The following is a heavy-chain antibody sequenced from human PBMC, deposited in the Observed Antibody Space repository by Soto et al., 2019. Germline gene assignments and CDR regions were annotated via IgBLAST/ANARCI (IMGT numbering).Heavy chain of an antibody. V-gene: IGHV3-33*01. J-gene: IGHJ6*02. CDR3: ARIDCTGNNCNPYYHYGMDV. CDR1: GFTFNTYG. CDR2: IWYDGGTK. D-gene: IGHD2-8*02. Sequence: QEQLVESGGGVVQPGRSLRLSCAASGFTFNTYGMHWVRQVPGKGLQWVAVIWYDGGTKYYADSVRGRFTVSRDNSKNTLYLQMNNLRDEDTAVYYCARIDCTGNNCNPYYHYGMDVWGQGTTVTVSS.